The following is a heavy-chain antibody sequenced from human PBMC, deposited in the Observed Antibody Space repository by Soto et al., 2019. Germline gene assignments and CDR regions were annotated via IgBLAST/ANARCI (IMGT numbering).Heavy chain of an antibody. J-gene: IGHJ6*02. D-gene: IGHD4-17*01. Sequence: EVQLVESGGGLVQPGGYLRLSCAASGFTFSSYEMNWVRQAPGKGLEWVSYISSRGSTIYYADSVNGRFTISRDNAKNSRCLQINSLRAEDTVVNYCARYYGDWNYDRDVWGQGTTVTVS. CDR2: ISSRGSTI. CDR1: GFTFSSYE. CDR3: ARYYGDWNYDRDV. V-gene: IGHV3-48*03.